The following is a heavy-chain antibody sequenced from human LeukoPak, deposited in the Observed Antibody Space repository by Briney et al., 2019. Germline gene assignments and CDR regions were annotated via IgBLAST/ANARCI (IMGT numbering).Heavy chain of an antibody. J-gene: IGHJ4*02. CDR2: IRSKAYGGTT. V-gene: IGHV3-49*03. Sequence: GGSLRLSCAASGFTFGDYAMSWFRQAPGKGLEWVGFIRSKAYGGTTEYAVSVKGRFTISRDDSKSIAYLQMNSLKTEDTAVYYCTRQGYCSGGSCPRMDYWGQGTLVTVSS. CDR1: GFTFGDYA. D-gene: IGHD2-15*01. CDR3: TRQGYCSGGSCPRMDY.